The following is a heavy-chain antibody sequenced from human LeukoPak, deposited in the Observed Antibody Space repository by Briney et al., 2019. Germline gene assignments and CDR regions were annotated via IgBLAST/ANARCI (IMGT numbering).Heavy chain of an antibody. V-gene: IGHV4-39*01. CDR3: ARLVCGGGSCPAEFDY. Sequence: SETQSLTCIVSGGSVSSGGHYWGWIRQPPGKGLEWIGSIYYSGSTYYNPSLNNRVTIFIDMSKNQFSLRLNSVTATDTAVYYCARLVCGGGSCPAEFDYWGQGTLVTVSS. D-gene: IGHD2-15*01. CDR2: IYYSGST. J-gene: IGHJ4*02. CDR1: GGSVSSGGHY.